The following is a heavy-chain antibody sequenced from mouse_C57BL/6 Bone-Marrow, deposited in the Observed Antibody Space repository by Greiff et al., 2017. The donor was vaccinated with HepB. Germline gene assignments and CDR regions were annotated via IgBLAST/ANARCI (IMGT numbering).Heavy chain of an antibody. V-gene: IGHV1-5*01. CDR1: GYTFTSYW. CDR3: TRDVTTVPFAY. D-gene: IGHD1-1*01. Sequence: VQLQQSGTVLARPGASVKMSCKTSGYTFTSYWMHWVRQRPGQGLEWIGAIYTGNSDTSYNQKFKGKAKLTAATSASTAYMELSSLTNEELAGYYCTRDVTTVPFAYWGQGTLVTVSA. CDR2: IYTGNSDT. J-gene: IGHJ3*01.